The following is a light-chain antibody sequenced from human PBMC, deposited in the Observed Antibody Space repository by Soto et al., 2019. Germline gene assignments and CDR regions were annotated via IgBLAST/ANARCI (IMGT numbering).Light chain of an antibody. Sequence: DIQMTQSPSSLSASVGDRVTITCQASQDISNYLNWYQQKPGKAPNLLIYEASNLETGVPSRFSGSGSGTDFTFTISSLQPEDIATYYCHQYDNLPQTFGQGTKLEIK. V-gene: IGKV1-33*01. CDR3: HQYDNLPQT. J-gene: IGKJ2*01. CDR2: EAS. CDR1: QDISNY.